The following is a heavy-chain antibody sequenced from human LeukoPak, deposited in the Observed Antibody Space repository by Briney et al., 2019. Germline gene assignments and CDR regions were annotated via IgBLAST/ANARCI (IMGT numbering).Heavy chain of an antibody. V-gene: IGHV5-51*01. Sequence: GESLRISCKGSGYNFANYWIGWVRQMPGKGLEWMGIIWPSDSTTKHSPSFQGQVSISVDKSIGTAYLQWSSLQASDTAIYFCARLGYAYGQGDSWGQGTLVTISS. CDR1: GYNFANYW. CDR3: ARLGYAYGQGDS. J-gene: IGHJ5*01. CDR2: IWPSDSTT. D-gene: IGHD3-10*01.